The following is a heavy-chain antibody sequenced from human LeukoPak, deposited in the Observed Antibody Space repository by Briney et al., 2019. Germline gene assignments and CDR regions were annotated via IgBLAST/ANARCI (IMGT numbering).Heavy chain of an antibody. Sequence: PGGSLRLSCAASGFTFSSYAMSWVRQAPGKGLEWVSAISGSGGSTHYAESLKGRFTISRDNSKNTLYLQMNSLRAEDTAVYYCAKDEGCSGGSCYSRFQHWGQGTLVTVSS. CDR3: AKDEGCSGGSCYSRFQH. V-gene: IGHV3-23*01. CDR2: ISGSGGST. CDR1: GFTFSSYA. J-gene: IGHJ1*01. D-gene: IGHD2-15*01.